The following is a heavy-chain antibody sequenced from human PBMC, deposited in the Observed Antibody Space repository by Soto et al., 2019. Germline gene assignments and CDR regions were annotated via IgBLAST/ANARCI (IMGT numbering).Heavy chain of an antibody. CDR1: GYTLTSYG. J-gene: IGHJ5*02. D-gene: IGHD6-25*01. CDR2: ISAYNGNT. CDR3: ARSGSSDTEFDP. V-gene: IGHV1-18*01. Sequence: ASVKVSCKASGYTLTSYGISWVRQAPGQGLEWMGWISAYNGNTNYAQKLQGRVTMTTDTSTSTAYMELRSLSSDDTAVYYCARSGSSDTEFDPWGQGTLVTVSS.